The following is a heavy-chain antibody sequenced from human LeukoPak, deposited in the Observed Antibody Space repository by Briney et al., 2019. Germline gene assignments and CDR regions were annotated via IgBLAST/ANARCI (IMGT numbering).Heavy chain of an antibody. CDR1: GFTVSSNY. J-gene: IGHJ4*02. Sequence: GGSLRLSCAASGFTVSSNYMSWVRQAPGKGLEWVSVIYSGGSTYYADSVKGRFTISRDNSKNTLYLQMNSLRAEDTAVYYCARPSPGYSYALDYWGQGTLVTVSS. CDR3: ARPSPGYSYALDY. V-gene: IGHV3-53*01. CDR2: IYSGGST. D-gene: IGHD5-18*01.